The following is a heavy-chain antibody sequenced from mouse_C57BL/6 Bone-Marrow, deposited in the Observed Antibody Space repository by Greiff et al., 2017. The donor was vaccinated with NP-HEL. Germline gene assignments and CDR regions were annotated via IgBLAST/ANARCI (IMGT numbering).Heavy chain of an antibody. J-gene: IGHJ4*01. CDR3: ASQLTGTLDAMDY. Sequence: QVQLQQPGAELVMPGASVKLSCKASGYTFTSYWMHWVKQRPGQGLEWIGEIDPSDSYTNYNQKFKGKSTLTVDKSSSTAYMQLSSLTSEDSAVYYCASQLTGTLDAMDYWGQGTSVTVSS. D-gene: IGHD4-1*01. CDR1: GYTFTSYW. V-gene: IGHV1-69*01. CDR2: IDPSDSYT.